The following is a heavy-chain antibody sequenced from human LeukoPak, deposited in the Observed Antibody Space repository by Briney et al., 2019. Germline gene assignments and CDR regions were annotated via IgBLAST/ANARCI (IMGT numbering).Heavy chain of an antibody. J-gene: IGHJ4*02. CDR1: GGSFSNYA. D-gene: IGHD2/OR15-2a*01. CDR2: IIPIFGTA. Sequence: SVKVSCKASGGSFSNYAISWVRQAPGQGLEWMGGIIPIFGTANYAQKFQGRVTITADESTSTAYMELSSLRSEDTAVYYCARDLNYGESTSWGQGTLVTVSS. V-gene: IGHV1-69*01. CDR3: ARDLNYGESTS.